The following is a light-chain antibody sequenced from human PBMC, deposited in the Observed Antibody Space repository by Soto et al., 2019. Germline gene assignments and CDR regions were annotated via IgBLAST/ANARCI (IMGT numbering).Light chain of an antibody. V-gene: IGLV2-8*01. J-gene: IGLJ1*01. Sequence: QSALTQPPSASGFPGQSVTISCTGTSSDVGYYDYVSWYQQHPGKAPKLVIYEVTKRPSGVPDRVSASKSGNTASLTVSGLRAEEAAYYYCSSYAGSNNFVFGSGTKLTVL. CDR3: SSYAGSNNFV. CDR1: SSDVGYYDY. CDR2: EVT.